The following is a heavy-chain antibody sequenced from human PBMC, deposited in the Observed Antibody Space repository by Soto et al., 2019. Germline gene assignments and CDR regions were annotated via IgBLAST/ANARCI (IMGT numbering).Heavy chain of an antibody. J-gene: IGHJ4*02. CDR2: INHSGST. V-gene: IGHV4-34*01. CDR1: GGSFSGYY. Sequence: SETLSLTCAVYGGSFSGYYWSWIRQPPGKGLEWIGEINHSGSTNYNPSLKSRVTISVDTSKNQFSLKLSSVTAADTAVYYCARGGLLDFWSGYRPFDYWGQGTLVIVSS. D-gene: IGHD3-3*01. CDR3: ARGGLLDFWSGYRPFDY.